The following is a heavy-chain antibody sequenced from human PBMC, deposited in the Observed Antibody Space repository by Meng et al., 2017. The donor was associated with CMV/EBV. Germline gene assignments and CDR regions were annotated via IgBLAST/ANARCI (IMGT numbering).Heavy chain of an antibody. CDR2: ISSSSSYI. CDR1: GFTLSSYS. J-gene: IGHJ4*02. V-gene: IGHV3-21*01. CDR3: ARGGY. Sequence: DVQRVESGGGLVQPAGAMRLSCAASGFTLSSYSMNWVRQAPGKGLEWVSSISSSSSYIYYADSVKGRFTISRDNAKYPLYLQMNSLRAEDTAVYYCARGGYWGQGTLVTVSS.